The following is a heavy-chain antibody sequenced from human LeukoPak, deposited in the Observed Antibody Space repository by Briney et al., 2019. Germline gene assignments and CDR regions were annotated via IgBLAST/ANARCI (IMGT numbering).Heavy chain of an antibody. CDR2: FDPKDGET. Sequence: PTVKLSCKVSGYTLTELSMHWVRHAPGKGLEWMGVFDPKDGETIYAQNFQGRDTMTEDTSTDTAYIELNNVTSEDTPVFYCVRFAAGPDPYYPWGQGALVTVSS. D-gene: IGHD6-25*01. V-gene: IGHV1-24*01. J-gene: IGHJ5*02. CDR1: GYTLTELS. CDR3: VRFAAGPDPYYP.